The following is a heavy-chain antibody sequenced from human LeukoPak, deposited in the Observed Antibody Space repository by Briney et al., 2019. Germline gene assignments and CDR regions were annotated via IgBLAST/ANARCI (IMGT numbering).Heavy chain of an antibody. Sequence: GGSLRLSCAASGFTVSTYSMNWVRQAPGKGLEWVSSISSSGNYIYYADSVEGRFTISRDNAKNSLYLQMNSLRAEDTVVYYCARDRSENWGQGTLVTVSS. CDR1: GFTVSTYS. J-gene: IGHJ4*02. CDR2: ISSSGNYI. CDR3: ARDRSEN. D-gene: IGHD2-15*01. V-gene: IGHV3-21*01.